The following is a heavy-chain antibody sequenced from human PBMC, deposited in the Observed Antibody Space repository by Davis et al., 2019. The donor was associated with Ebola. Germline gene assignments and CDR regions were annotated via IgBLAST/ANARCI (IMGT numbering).Heavy chain of an antibody. Sequence: GESLKISCAASGFTFSDYYMSWIRQAPGKGLEWVSYISSSGSTIYYADSVKGRFTISRDNAKNSLYLQMNSLRDEDTAVYYCARDFESTSSMIFNGMDVWGQGTTVTVSS. D-gene: IGHD3-22*01. CDR1: GFTFSDYY. V-gene: IGHV3-11*01. CDR3: ARDFESTSSMIFNGMDV. CDR2: ISSSGSTI. J-gene: IGHJ6*02.